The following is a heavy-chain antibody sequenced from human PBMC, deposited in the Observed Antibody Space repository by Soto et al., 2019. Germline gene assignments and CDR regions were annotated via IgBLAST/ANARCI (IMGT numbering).Heavy chain of an antibody. CDR2: IYYSGST. V-gene: IGHV4-59*08. J-gene: IGHJ4*02. Sequence: SETLSLTCTVSGGSINSYYWSWIRQPPGKGLEWIGYIYYSGSTNYNPSLKSRVTISVDTSKNQFSLKLSSVTAADTAVYYCARGGGIVVVTAPYDHWGQGTLVTVSS. D-gene: IGHD2-21*02. CDR3: ARGGGIVVVTAPYDH. CDR1: GGSINSYY.